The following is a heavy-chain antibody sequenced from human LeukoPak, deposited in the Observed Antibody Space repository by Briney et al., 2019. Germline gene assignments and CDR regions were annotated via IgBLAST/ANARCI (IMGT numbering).Heavy chain of an antibody. V-gene: IGHV1-2*02. CDR2: INPNSGGT. CDR3: AVVGATGHTYYFDY. J-gene: IGHJ4*02. D-gene: IGHD1-26*01. CDR1: GYTFTGYY. Sequence: ASVKVSCKASGYTFTGYYMHWVRQAPGQGLEWVGWINPNSGGTNYAQKFQGRVTMTRDTSISTAYMELSRLRSDDTAVYYCAVVGATGHTYYFDYWGQGTLVTVSS.